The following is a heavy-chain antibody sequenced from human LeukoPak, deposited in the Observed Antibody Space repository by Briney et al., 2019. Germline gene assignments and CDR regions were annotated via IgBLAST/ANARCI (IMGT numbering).Heavy chain of an antibody. V-gene: IGHV4-39*01. CDR2: IYYSGST. Sequence: SETLSIICTGLGVSIQSSRLDWGWIRQPPGKGLEWIGSIYYSGSTYYNPSLKSRVTISVDTSKNQFSLNLSSVTAAETSIYYCAGSYSSTLYNTFDIWGQGTMVTVSS. CDR3: AGSYSSTLYNTFDI. J-gene: IGHJ3*02. D-gene: IGHD6-13*01. CDR1: GVSIQSSRLD.